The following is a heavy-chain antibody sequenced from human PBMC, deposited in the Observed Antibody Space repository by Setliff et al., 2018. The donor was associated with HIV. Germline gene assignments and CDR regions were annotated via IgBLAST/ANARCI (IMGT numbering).Heavy chain of an antibody. Sequence: SETLSLTWAVYGRSFSGYYWNWIRQSPGKGLEWIGEINHSGGTNYNPSVKSRVTIIVDTSKNQFSLKLSSGTPADTAVYFCARLRVTMIMMLNYFDYWGQGTLVTVSS. CDR3: ARLRVTMIMMLNYFDY. CDR1: GRSFSGYY. CDR2: INHSGGT. D-gene: IGHD3-22*01. J-gene: IGHJ4*02. V-gene: IGHV4-34*01.